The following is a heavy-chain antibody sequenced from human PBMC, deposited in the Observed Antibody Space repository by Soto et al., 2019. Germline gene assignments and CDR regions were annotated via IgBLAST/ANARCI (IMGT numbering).Heavy chain of an antibody. CDR2: ISYTERT. V-gene: IGHV4-61*03. CDR3: ASEWGLLPYYVLHD. D-gene: IGHD7-27*01. J-gene: IGHJ6*02. Sequence: WTCLRQHPGKGLAWIGYISYTERTKYNPSLQSRVTISVDTSKNDFALNLSSVTAADTAVYLCASEWGLLPYYVLHDCGHGTEVTVSS.